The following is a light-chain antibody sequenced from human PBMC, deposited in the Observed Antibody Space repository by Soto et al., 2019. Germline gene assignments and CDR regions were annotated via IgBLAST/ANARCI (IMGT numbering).Light chain of an antibody. CDR2: EVP. V-gene: IGLV2-8*01. CDR3: SSFAKSNNFV. J-gene: IGLJ1*01. Sequence: QSVLTQPPSASGSPGQSVTISCTGTSSDVGANEFVSWYQQHPGEAPKFLFYEVPKLPSGFPDRFFGSKSGNTASLTVFGLQTEDEADYYCSSFAKSNNFVFGTGTKVTVL. CDR1: SSDVGANEF.